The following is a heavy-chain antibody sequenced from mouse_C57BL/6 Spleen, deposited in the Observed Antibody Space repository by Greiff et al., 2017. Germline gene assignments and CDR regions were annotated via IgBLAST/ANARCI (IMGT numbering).Heavy chain of an antibody. CDR1: GYTFTSYW. V-gene: IGHV1-5*01. Sequence: EVQLQQSGTVLARPGASVKMSCKTSGYTFTSYWMHWVKQRPGQGLEWIGAIYPGNSDTSYNQKFKGKAKLTAVTSASTAYMELSSLTKEDAAVYYCTRDDYDGYFDYWGQGTTLTVSS. CDR3: TRDDYDGYFDY. D-gene: IGHD2-3*01. CDR2: IYPGNSDT. J-gene: IGHJ2*01.